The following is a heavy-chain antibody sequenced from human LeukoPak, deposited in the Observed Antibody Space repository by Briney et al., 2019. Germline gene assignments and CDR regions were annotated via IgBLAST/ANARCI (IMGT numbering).Heavy chain of an antibody. CDR1: GFTFSNAW. CDR3: TTNLYGSGTTQGWFDP. D-gene: IGHD3-10*01. CDR2: IKSKTDGGTT. V-gene: IGHV3-15*01. Sequence: PGGSLRLSCAASGFTFSNAWMSWVRQAPGKGLEWVGRIKSKTDGGTTDYAAPVKGRFTISRDDSKNTLYLQMNSLKTEDTAVYYCTTNLYGSGTTQGWFDPWGQGTLVTVSS. J-gene: IGHJ5*02.